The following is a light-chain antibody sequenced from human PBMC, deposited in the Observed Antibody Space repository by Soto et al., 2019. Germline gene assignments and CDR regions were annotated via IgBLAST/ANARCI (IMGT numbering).Light chain of an antibody. CDR3: QAYDRSLGGFVV. CDR2: GSN. CDR1: SSNIGAGYD. Sequence: QSVLTQPPSVSGAPGQRVTTSCTGSSSNIGAGYDVHWYHQLPGTAPKLLISGSNNRPSGVPDRFSGSTSGTSASLAITGLQAEDEGDYYCQAYDRSLGGFVVFGGGTKLTVL. J-gene: IGLJ2*01. V-gene: IGLV1-40*01.